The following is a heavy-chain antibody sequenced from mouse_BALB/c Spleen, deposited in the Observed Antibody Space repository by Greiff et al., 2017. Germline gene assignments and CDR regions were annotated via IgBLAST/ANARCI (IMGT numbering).Heavy chain of an antibody. V-gene: IGHV1-54*01. Sequence: QVQLQQSGAELVRPGTSVKVSCKASGYAFTNYLIEWVKQRPGQGLEWIGVINPGSGGTNYNEKFKGKATLTADKSSSTAYMQLSSLTSDDSAVYFCARGPLTTAVAGDYAMDYWGQGTSVTVSS. CDR2: INPGSGGT. CDR1: GYAFTNYL. CDR3: ARGPLTTAVAGDYAMDY. D-gene: IGHD1-1*01. J-gene: IGHJ4*01.